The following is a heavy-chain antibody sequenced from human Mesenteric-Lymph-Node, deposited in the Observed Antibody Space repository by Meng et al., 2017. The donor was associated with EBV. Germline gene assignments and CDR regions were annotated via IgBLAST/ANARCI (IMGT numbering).Heavy chain of an antibody. CDR3: ARRPTGIDY. D-gene: IGHD2-8*02. Sequence: GQLQQWGAGLLKPSETLSLTGAVTGGSLSGAYWNWIRQPPGKGLEWIGEIIHGGSPSYNPSLKSRVTISIDTSKNQLSLMLSSVTAADTAVYYCARRPTGIDYWGQGSLVTVSS. J-gene: IGHJ4*02. CDR1: GGSLSGAY. CDR2: IIHGGSP. V-gene: IGHV4-34*12.